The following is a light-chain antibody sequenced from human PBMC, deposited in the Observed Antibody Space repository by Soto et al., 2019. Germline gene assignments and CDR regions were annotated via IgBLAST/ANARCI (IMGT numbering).Light chain of an antibody. CDR2: DAS. CDR1: QSVGSY. J-gene: IGKJ1*01. Sequence: EIVLTQSPATLSLSPGERATLSCRASQSVGSYLAWYHQKPGQAPRLLIYDASNRATGIPARFSGSGSGTDFTLTISTLEPEDFAVYYCQQRSDWPPWTFGQGTKVEIK. V-gene: IGKV3-11*01. CDR3: QQRSDWPPWT.